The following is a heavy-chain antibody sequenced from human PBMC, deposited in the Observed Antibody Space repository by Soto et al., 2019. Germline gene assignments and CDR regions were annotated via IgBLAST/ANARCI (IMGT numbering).Heavy chain of an antibody. CDR2: IRSKANSYAT. CDR1: GFTFSGSA. D-gene: IGHD3-3*01. V-gene: IGHV3-73*01. CDR3: TSFWSGSSPFDI. Sequence: SGGSLRLSCAASGFTFSGSAMHWVRQASGKGLEWVGRIRSKANSYATAYAASVKGRFAISRDDSKNTAYLQMNSLKTEDTAVYYCTSFWSGSSPFDIWGQGTMVTVS. J-gene: IGHJ3*02.